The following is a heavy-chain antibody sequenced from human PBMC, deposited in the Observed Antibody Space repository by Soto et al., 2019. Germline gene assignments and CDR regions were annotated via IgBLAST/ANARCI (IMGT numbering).Heavy chain of an antibody. D-gene: IGHD3-3*01. CDR2: IYYSGST. Sequence: SETLSLTCTVSGGSINSSSYYWGWIRQPPGKGLEWIGIIYYSGSTYYNPSLKSRVTISLDTSKNQFSLKLSSVTAADTAVYYCARPVLRYNYYMDVWGKGTTVTVSS. J-gene: IGHJ6*03. CDR1: GGSINSSSYY. CDR3: ARPVLRYNYYMDV. V-gene: IGHV4-39*01.